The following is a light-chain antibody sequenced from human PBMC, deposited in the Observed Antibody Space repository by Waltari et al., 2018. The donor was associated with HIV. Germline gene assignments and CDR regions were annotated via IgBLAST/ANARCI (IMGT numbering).Light chain of an antibody. Sequence: DIQLTQSPPSLSASVGDRVAITCRASRSISIHLNWYQQKPGKAPNLLMYAASHLLSGVPSRFSGSGSGTEFTLTISDLQPEDFATYYCQQSYSTLWWTFGQGTKVEIK. J-gene: IGKJ1*01. CDR3: QQSYSTLWWT. CDR2: AAS. V-gene: IGKV1-39*01. CDR1: RSISIH.